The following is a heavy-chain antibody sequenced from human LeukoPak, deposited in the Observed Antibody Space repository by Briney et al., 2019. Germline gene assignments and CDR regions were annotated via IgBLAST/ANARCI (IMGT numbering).Heavy chain of an antibody. Sequence: SETLSLTCSVSAGSINRYYWNWIRRPPGKGLEWLGYIYYNGNTNYSPSLKSRVTMSVDTSKNLFSLKLSSVTAADTAVYYCARDRSSSPGYFDLWGRGTLVTVSS. D-gene: IGHD6-6*01. V-gene: IGHV4-59*12. CDR2: IYYNGNT. J-gene: IGHJ2*01. CDR1: AGSINRYY. CDR3: ARDRSSSPGYFDL.